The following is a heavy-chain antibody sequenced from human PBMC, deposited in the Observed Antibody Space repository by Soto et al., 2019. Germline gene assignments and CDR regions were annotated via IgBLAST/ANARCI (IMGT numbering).Heavy chain of an antibody. CDR2: IYYSGGT. Sequence: SETLSLTCTVSGGSISSSSYYWGWIRQPPGKGLEWIGSIYYSGGTYYNPSLKSRVTLSVDMSKNHFSLKLSSVTAADTAVYYCARPSGSYLFYFDYWGQGTLVTVSS. CDR1: GGSISSSSYY. D-gene: IGHD1-26*01. CDR3: ARPSGSYLFYFDY. V-gene: IGHV4-39*01. J-gene: IGHJ4*02.